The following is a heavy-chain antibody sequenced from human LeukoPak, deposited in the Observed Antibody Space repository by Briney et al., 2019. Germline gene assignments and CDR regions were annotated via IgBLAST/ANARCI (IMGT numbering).Heavy chain of an antibody. CDR1: GGSISSYY. Sequence: PSETLSLTCTISGGSISSYYWSWIRQPPGMGLDWTAYIHYSGSTNYNPSLKSRVTISVDTSKNQFSLNLSSVTAADTAVYYCARHPAILTGYGSYYYYYYMDVWGKGTTVTVSS. J-gene: IGHJ6*03. D-gene: IGHD3-9*01. CDR2: IHYSGST. V-gene: IGHV4-59*08. CDR3: ARHPAILTGYGSYYYYYYMDV.